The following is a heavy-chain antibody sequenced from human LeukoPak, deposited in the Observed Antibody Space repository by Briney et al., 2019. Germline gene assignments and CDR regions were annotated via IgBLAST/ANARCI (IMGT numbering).Heavy chain of an antibody. V-gene: IGHV3-48*04. CDR3: ARDNLAAAGDDNFDI. Sequence: GGSLRLSCAASGFTFSSYSMNWVRQAPGKGLEWVSYISSGSSTIYYADSVKGRFTISRDNAKNSLYLQMNSLRAEDTAIYYCARDNLAAAGDDNFDIWGQGTMVTVSS. CDR1: GFTFSSYS. J-gene: IGHJ3*02. D-gene: IGHD6-13*01. CDR2: ISSGSSTI.